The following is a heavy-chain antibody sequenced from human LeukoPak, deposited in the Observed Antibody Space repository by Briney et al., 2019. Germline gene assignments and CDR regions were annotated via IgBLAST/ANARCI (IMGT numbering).Heavy chain of an antibody. J-gene: IGHJ3*02. CDR3: AKTQPNNLGWLPGGAVDI. V-gene: IGHV1-18*04. CDR1: GYTFTSYG. D-gene: IGHD3-9*01. Sequence: GASVKVSCKASGYTFTSYGISWVRQAPGQGLEWMGWISAYNGNTNYAQKLQGRVTMTTDTSTSTAYMELRSLRSDDTAVYYCAKTQPNNLGWLPGGAVDIWGQGTIVTVSS. CDR2: ISAYNGNT.